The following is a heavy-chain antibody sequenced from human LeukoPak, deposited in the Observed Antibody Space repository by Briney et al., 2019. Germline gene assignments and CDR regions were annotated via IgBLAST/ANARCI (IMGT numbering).Heavy chain of an antibody. CDR3: ARDEDYGDVEYFQH. V-gene: IGHV1-69*06. CDR2: IIPIFGTA. CDR1: GGTFSSYA. J-gene: IGHJ1*01. D-gene: IGHD4-17*01. Sequence: ASVKVSRKASGGTFSSYAISWVRQAPGQGLEWMGGIIPIFGTANYAQKFQGRVTITADKSTSTAYMELSSLRSEDTAVYYCARDEDYGDVEYFQHWGQGTLVTVSS.